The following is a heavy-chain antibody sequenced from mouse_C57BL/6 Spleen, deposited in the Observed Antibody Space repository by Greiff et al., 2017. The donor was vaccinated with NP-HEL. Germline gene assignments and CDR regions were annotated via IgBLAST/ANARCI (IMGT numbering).Heavy chain of an antibody. Sequence: EVQLQQSGAELVRPGASVKLSCTASGFNIKDDYMHWVKQRPEQGLEWIGLIDPANGDTAYASKFQGKATITADPSSNTAYLQLSSLTSEDTAVYYCTFTSFDYWGQGTTLTVSS. D-gene: IGHD2-12*01. J-gene: IGHJ2*01. V-gene: IGHV14-4*01. CDR1: GFNIKDDY. CDR3: TFTSFDY. CDR2: IDPANGDT.